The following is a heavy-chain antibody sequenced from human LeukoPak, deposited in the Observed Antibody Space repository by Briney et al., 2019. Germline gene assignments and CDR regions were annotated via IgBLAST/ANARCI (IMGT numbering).Heavy chain of an antibody. J-gene: IGHJ4*02. CDR1: GFTFSDYY. V-gene: IGHV3-23*01. CDR2: ISGSGGDT. CDR3: AREGYCSTTSCYTHFDY. Sequence: GGSLRLSCAASGFTFSDYYMSWIRQAPGKGLEWVSGISGSGGDTYYADSVKGRFTISRDNSKNTLYVQMNSLRAEDTAVYYCAREGYCSTTSCYTHFDYWGQGTLVTVSS. D-gene: IGHD2-2*02.